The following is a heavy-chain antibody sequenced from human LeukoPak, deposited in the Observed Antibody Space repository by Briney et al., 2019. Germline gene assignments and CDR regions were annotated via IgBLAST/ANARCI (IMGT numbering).Heavy chain of an antibody. D-gene: IGHD3-10*01. CDR2: IKQDGSEK. V-gene: IGHV3-7*01. J-gene: IGHJ6*02. Sequence: PGGSLRLSCAASGFTFSSYWMSWVRQAPGKGLEWVANIKQDGSEKYYVDSVKGRFTISRDNAKNSLYLQMNSLRAEDTAVYYCAREKVKKGGSGSYTYGMDVWGQGTTVTVSS. CDR3: AREKVKKGGSGSYTYGMDV. CDR1: GFTFSSYW.